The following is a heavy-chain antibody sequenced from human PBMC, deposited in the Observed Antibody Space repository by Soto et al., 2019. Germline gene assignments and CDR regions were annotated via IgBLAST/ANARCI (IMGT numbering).Heavy chain of an antibody. CDR2: IYPGDSDT. V-gene: IGHV5-51*01. CDR1: GYSFTSYW. D-gene: IGHD6-13*01. CDR3: ARHGDGIGATTPYGMDV. J-gene: IGHJ6*02. Sequence: PGESLKISCKGSGYSFTSYWIGWVRQMPGKGLEWMGIIYPGDSDTRYSPSFQGQVTISADKSISTAYLQWSSLKALDTAMYYCARHGDGIGATTPYGMDVWGQGITVTVSS.